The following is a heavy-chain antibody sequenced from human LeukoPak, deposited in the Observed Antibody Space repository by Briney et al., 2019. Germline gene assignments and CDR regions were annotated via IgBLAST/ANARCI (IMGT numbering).Heavy chain of an antibody. J-gene: IGHJ4*02. CDR1: GVSVSSGMYY. V-gene: IGHV4-31*03. Sequence: SETLSLTCTVSGVSVSSGMYYWTWIRQHPGRGLECIGFIHFTGSIHYNPSLESRATISVDASDNQFSLRLKSVTAADTAVYYCARHIIAVAGTIDYWGQGTLVTVSS. CDR2: IHFTGSI. CDR3: ARHIIAVAGTIDY. D-gene: IGHD6-19*01.